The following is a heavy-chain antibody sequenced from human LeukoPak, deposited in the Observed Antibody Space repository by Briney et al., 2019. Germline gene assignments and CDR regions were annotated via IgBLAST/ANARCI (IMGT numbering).Heavy chain of an antibody. J-gene: IGHJ4*02. D-gene: IGHD2-2*01. CDR3: VKESPYPEGSTARIYYFDN. CDR2: ITPAGTT. Sequence: GGSLRLSCAASGFTFANYAMSWVRQAPGKGLEWVSAITPAGTTFYADIVKGRFSVSRDDSKNTLSLQMNSLRAEDTAVYYCVKESPYPEGSTARIYYFDNWGQGTLVTASS. CDR1: GFTFANYA. V-gene: IGHV3-23*01.